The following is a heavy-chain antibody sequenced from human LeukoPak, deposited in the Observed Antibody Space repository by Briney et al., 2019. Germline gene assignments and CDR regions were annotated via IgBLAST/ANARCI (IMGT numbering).Heavy chain of an antibody. D-gene: IGHD2-2*01. CDR1: GITLSDFW. J-gene: IGHJ4*02. CDR3: AREPPVTSCYDY. V-gene: IGHV3-74*01. Sequence: GGSLRLSCAASGITLSDFWFSWVRQAPGKGLVWVSRINSDGSSTSYADSVKGRFTISRDNAKNTLYLQMNSLRAEDTAVYYCAREPPVTSCYDYWGQGTLVTVSS. CDR2: INSDGSST.